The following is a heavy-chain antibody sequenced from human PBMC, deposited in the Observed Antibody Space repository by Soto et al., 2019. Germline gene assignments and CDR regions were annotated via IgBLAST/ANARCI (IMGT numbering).Heavy chain of an antibody. CDR1: GGSISSGGHY. D-gene: IGHD6-13*01. Sequence: QLQLQESGPGLVKPSEPLSRTCTVSGGSISSGGHYWGWIRQPPGKGLEWIGSIYYRGNIHNNQSLMSRDTMSVDTSKKQFSMKLSSVADADTAVYDFARHKDTSSRYLLPDYWGQGTMVTVSS. CDR2: IYYRGNI. V-gene: IGHV4-39*01. CDR3: ARHKDTSSRYLLPDY. J-gene: IGHJ4*02.